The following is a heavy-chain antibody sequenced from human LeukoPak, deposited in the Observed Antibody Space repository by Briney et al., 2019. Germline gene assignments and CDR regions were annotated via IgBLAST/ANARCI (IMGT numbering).Heavy chain of an antibody. CDR1: GGSISSSSYY. CDR3: ARDFSSDWYYFDY. CDR2: IYYSGST. Sequence: PSETLSLTCTVSGGSISSSSYYWGWIRQPPGKGLEWIGSIYYSGSTYYNPSLKSRVTISVDTSKNQFSLKLSSVTAADTAVYYCARDFSSDWYYFDYWGQGTLVTVSS. V-gene: IGHV4-39*07. D-gene: IGHD6-19*01. J-gene: IGHJ4*02.